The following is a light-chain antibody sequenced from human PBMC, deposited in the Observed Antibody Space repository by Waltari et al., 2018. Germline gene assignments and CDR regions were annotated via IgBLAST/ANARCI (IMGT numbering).Light chain of an antibody. Sequence: DIQMTQSPSSLSASVGDRVSITCRASQGINIYLAWYQQKPGKVPKLLIYAASTLQSGAPSRFSGSGSGTDFTLTISSLQPDDVATYYCQNYNSAPRTFGQGTKVEIK. J-gene: IGKJ1*01. CDR2: AAS. CDR3: QNYNSAPRT. V-gene: IGKV1-27*01. CDR1: QGINIY.